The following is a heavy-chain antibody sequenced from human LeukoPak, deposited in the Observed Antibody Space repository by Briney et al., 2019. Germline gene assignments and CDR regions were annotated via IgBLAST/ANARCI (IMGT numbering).Heavy chain of an antibody. D-gene: IGHD1-26*01. CDR3: AKDTTRYYFDY. J-gene: IGHJ4*02. CDR1: GFTFSSYA. CDR2: ISGPGGST. Sequence: GGSLRLSCAASGFTFSSYAMSWVRQAPGKGLEWVSGISGPGGSTYCADSVKGRFTISRDNSKNTLYLQMNSLRAEDTAVYYCAKDTTRYYFDYWGQGTLVTVSS. V-gene: IGHV3-23*01.